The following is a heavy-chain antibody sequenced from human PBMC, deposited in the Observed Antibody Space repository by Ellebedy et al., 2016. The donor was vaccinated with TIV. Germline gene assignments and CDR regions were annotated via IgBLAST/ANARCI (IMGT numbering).Heavy chain of an antibody. V-gene: IGHV3-30-3*01. D-gene: IGHD1-26*01. J-gene: IGHJ3*02. CDR1: GFTFSSYA. CDR2: ISYDGSNK. CDR3: AREGRYSGSYLVGAFDI. Sequence: GESLKISCAASGFTFSSYAMHWVRQAPGKGLEWVAVISYDGSNKYYADSVKGRFTISSDNSKNTLYLQMNSLRAEDTAVYYCAREGRYSGSYLVGAFDIWGQGTMVTVSS.